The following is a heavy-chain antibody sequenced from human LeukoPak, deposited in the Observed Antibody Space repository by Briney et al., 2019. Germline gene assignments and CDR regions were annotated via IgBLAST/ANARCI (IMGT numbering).Heavy chain of an antibody. V-gene: IGHV3-30-3*01. CDR2: ISYDGSNK. J-gene: IGHJ4*02. Sequence: GSLRLSCAASGFTFSSYAMHWVRQAPGKGLEWVAVISYDGSNKYYADSVKGRFTISRDNSKNTLYLQMNSLRAEDTAVYYCARDIDSSGWYNLDYWGQGTLVTVSS. D-gene: IGHD6-19*01. CDR3: ARDIDSSGWYNLDY. CDR1: GFTFSSYA.